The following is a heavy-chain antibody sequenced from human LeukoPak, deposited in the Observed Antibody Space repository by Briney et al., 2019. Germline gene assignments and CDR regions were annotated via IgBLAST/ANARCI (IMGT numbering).Heavy chain of an antibody. V-gene: IGHV1-8*01. CDR3: ARGPVLRYFDWLSRRNWFDP. CDR2: MNPNSGNT. J-gene: IGHJ5*02. Sequence: ASVKVSCKASGYTFTSYDINWVRQATGQGLEWMGWMNPNSGNTGYAQKFQGRVTMTRNTSISTAYMELSSLRSEDTAVYYCARGPVLRYFDWLSRRNWFDPWGQGTLVTVSS. CDR1: GYTFTSYD. D-gene: IGHD3-9*01.